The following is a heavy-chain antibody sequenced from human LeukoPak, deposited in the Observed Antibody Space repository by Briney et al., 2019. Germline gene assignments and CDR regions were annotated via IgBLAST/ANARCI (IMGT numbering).Heavy chain of an antibody. J-gene: IGHJ4*02. V-gene: IGHV3-33*01. Sequence: PGRSLRLSCAPSGFTFSSYGIHWVRHAPGKGLEWVAFIWYDGSNKYYADSVKGRFTISRDNSKNTLYLQMNSLRAEDTAVYYCARDQAESSGFDYWGQGTLVTVSS. CDR2: IWYDGSNK. D-gene: IGHD6-6*01. CDR1: GFTFSSYG. CDR3: ARDQAESSGFDY.